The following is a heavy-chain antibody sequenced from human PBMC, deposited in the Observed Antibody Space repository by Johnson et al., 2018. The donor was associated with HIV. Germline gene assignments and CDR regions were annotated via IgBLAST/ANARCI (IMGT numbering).Heavy chain of an antibody. D-gene: IGHD7-27*01. J-gene: IGHJ3*02. CDR3: AKDRNWGASGAFDI. V-gene: IGHV3-30*18. CDR1: GFTFSNHG. CDR2: ISYDGSNK. Sequence: QVLLLESGGGVVQPGRSQRLSCEASGFTFSNHGMHWVRQAPGKGLEWVAVISYDGSNKYYADSVKGRFTISRDNSNNTLYLQMDSLRAEDTAVYYCAKDRNWGASGAFDIWGQGTMVTVSS.